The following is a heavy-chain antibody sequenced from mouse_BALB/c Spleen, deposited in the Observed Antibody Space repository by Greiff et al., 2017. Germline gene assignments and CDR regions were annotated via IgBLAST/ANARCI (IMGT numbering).Heavy chain of an antibody. D-gene: IGHD1-1*01. CDR2: ISYDGSN. V-gene: IGHV3-6*02. CDR3: ARAYGYGYFDV. CDR1: GYSITSGYY. Sequence: VQLKQSGPGLVKPSQSLSLTCSVTGYSITSGYYWNWIRQFPGNKLEWMGYISYDGSNNYNPSLKNRISITRDTSKNQFFLKLNSVTTEDTATYYCARAYGYGYFDVWGAGTTVTVSS. J-gene: IGHJ1*01.